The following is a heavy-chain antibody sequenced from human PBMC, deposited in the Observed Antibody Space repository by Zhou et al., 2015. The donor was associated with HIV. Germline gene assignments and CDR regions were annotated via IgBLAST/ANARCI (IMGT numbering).Heavy chain of an antibody. Sequence: QVQLVQSGAEVKKPGSSVKVSCKASGGTFSSFTISWVRQAPGQGLEWMGRIIPILGISNYAQKFQGRVTITADKSTSTAYMELSSLRSEDTAVYYCAREDVSYYDSSAYYRGDYYYYGMDVWGQGITVTVSS. V-gene: IGHV1-69*08. D-gene: IGHD3-22*01. CDR3: AREDVSYYDSSAYYRGDYYYYGMDV. J-gene: IGHJ6*02. CDR2: IIPILGIS. CDR1: GGTFSSFT.